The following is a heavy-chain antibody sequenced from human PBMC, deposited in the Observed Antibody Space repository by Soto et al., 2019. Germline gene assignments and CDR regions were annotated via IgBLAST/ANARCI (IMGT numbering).Heavy chain of an antibody. CDR3: AGSGILVTGSAPFDY. Sequence: ASVKVSFKASGYTFTGHYMHWVRQAPGQGLEWMGWINPNNGDTIYAQKFQGRVTMTRDTSISTAYMELSRLRSDDTAVYFCAGSGILVTGSAPFDYWGQGTLVTVSS. J-gene: IGHJ4*02. D-gene: IGHD6-19*01. CDR1: GYTFTGHY. CDR2: INPNNGDT. V-gene: IGHV1-2*02.